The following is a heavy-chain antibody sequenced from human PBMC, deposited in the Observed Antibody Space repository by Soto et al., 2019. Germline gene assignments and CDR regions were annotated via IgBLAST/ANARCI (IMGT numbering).Heavy chain of an antibody. D-gene: IGHD3-16*01. CDR2: ISYDGSIT. CDR1: GFAFRSYA. J-gene: IGHJ6*01. V-gene: IGHV3-30-3*01. Sequence: GGSLRLSCVASGFAFRSYALPWVRQAPGKGLEWVAVISYDGSITDYADSVKGRFNISRDNGKNALDLQMNSLREDDTAVYYCAAMTVTAYYYYGMDVWTQGTTVTVSS. CDR3: AAMTVTAYYYYGMDV.